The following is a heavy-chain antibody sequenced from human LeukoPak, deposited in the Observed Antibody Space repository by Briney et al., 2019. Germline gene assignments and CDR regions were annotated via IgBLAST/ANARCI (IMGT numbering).Heavy chain of an antibody. CDR3: ARPAYTAAYDL. D-gene: IGHD3-16*01. CDR2: MKGDGSEI. J-gene: IGHJ3*01. CDR1: GFIFDDHG. Sequence: GGSLRLSCAASGFIFDDHGMHWVRQAPGKGLEWVANMKGDGSEIHYVDSVKGRFTISRDNAKNSLYLQMNYLRAEDTAVYYCARPAYTAAYDLWGQGTMVTVSS. V-gene: IGHV3-7*01.